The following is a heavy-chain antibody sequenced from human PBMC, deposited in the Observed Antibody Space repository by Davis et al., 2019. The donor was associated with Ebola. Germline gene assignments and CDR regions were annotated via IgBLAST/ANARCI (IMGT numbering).Heavy chain of an antibody. Sequence: GESLKISCAASGFTFSRYPMHWVRQAPGKGLEWVALISYGGSNKYYADSVKGRFTISRDNSKNTLYLQMNSLRAEDTAVYYCARDGPLFALGDYYYGMDVWGQGTTVTVSS. CDR1: GFTFSRYP. J-gene: IGHJ6*02. CDR2: ISYGGSNK. CDR3: ARDGPLFALGDYYYGMDV. V-gene: IGHV3-30-3*01. D-gene: IGHD3-16*01.